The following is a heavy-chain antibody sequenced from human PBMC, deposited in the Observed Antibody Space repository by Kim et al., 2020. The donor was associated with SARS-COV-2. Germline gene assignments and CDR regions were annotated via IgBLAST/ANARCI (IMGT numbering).Heavy chain of an antibody. Sequence: GGSLRLSCAATGFTFSSYAMNWVRQAPGKGLEWVSLIRDSGISTYYADSVKGRFTISRDNSKNTLYLQMSSLRAEDTAVYYCAKFHYYGSGSIDYWHQGT. D-gene: IGHD3-10*01. CDR3: AKFHYYGSGSIDY. V-gene: IGHV3-23*01. CDR2: IRDSGIST. CDR1: GFTFSSYA. J-gene: IGHJ4*02.